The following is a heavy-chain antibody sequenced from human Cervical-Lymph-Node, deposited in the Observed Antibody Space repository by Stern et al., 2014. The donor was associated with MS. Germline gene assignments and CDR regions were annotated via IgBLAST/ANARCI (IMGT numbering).Heavy chain of an antibody. V-gene: IGHV3-7*01. CDR1: GFTFTSYC. D-gene: IGHD3/OR15-3a*01. CDR2: IKQDESEK. J-gene: IGHJ4*02. CDR3: SRGRLGL. Sequence: EVQLVQSGGALEKPGGSLSLSCAASGFTFTSYCMNWVRQAPGQVLEWVANIKQDESEKYYVDSVKGRCAISRDNAKIALYLQMNSLRADDTAVYYCSRGRLGLWGQGTLVTVSS.